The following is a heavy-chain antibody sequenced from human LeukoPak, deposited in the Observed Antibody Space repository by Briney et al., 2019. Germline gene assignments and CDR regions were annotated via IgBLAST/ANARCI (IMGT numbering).Heavy chain of an antibody. V-gene: IGHV3-66*04. CDR1: GFTFTNY. CDR2: IYSGGTT. Sequence: LPGGSLRLSCAASGFTFTNYMSWVRQAPGKGLEWVSVIYSGGTTYYADSVKGRFTISRDNSKNTLYLQMNSLRAEDTAVYFCARHRTTSPLSTSPFDYWGQGTLVTVSS. CDR3: ARHRTTSPLSTSPFDY. D-gene: IGHD2-2*01. J-gene: IGHJ4*02.